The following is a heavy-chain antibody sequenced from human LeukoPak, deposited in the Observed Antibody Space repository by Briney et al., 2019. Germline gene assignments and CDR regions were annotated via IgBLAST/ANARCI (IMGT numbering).Heavy chain of an antibody. D-gene: IGHD3-16*02. J-gene: IGHJ4*02. CDR1: GYSFTNYG. V-gene: IGHV1-18*01. CDR3: ARADTVRLGELSHFDY. CDR2: ISAYNGNT. Sequence: ASVMVSCKASGYSFTNYGISWVRQAPGQGLEWMGWISAYNGNTNYAQKLQGRVTMTTDTSTSTAYMELRSLRFDDTAVYYCARADTVRLGELSHFDYWGQGTLVTVSS.